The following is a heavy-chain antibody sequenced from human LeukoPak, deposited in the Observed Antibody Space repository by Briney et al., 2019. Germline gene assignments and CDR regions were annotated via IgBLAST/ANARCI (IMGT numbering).Heavy chain of an antibody. CDR3: VRDGWDHFYDY. Sequence: GGSLRLSRAASGFTFSSDAMSWVRQAPGKGLECVGNINPDGSVTAYLGSVKGRFTISRDNAENSLYLQMSSLRGEDTAVYYCVRDGWDHFYDYWGQGTLVTVSS. V-gene: IGHV3-7*01. J-gene: IGHJ4*02. CDR2: INPDGSVT. CDR1: GFTFSSDA. D-gene: IGHD6-19*01.